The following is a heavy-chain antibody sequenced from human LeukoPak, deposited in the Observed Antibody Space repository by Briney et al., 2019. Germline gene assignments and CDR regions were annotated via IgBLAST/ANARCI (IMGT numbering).Heavy chain of an antibody. J-gene: IGHJ4*02. CDR1: GFTFTDYF. CDR2: VNPKSGAS. V-gene: IGHV1-2*02. D-gene: IGHD1-26*01. CDR3: VRDREVVGSTSDFDH. Sequence: ASVKVSCKTSGFTFTDYFIQWVRQAPGQRLEWMGWVNPKSGASHYAQKFQGRVTMTWDPSITTAYMELSRLRSDDTAIYYRVRDREVVGSTSDFDHWGQGSLVTVSS.